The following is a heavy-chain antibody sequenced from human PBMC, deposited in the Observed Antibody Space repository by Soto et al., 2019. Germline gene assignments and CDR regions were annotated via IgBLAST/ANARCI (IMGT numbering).Heavy chain of an antibody. D-gene: IGHD3-3*01. CDR1: GGSISSSSYY. J-gene: IGHJ6*03. V-gene: IGHV4-39*01. CDR3: ARVLYYDFWSGHYPPYCYYYMDV. CDR2: IYYSGST. Sequence: SETLSLTCTVSGGSISSSSYYWGWIRQPPGKGLEWIGSIYYSGSTYYNPSLMSRVTISVDTSKNQCSLKLSSVTAADTAVYYCARVLYYDFWSGHYPPYCYYYMDVWGKGTTVTVSS.